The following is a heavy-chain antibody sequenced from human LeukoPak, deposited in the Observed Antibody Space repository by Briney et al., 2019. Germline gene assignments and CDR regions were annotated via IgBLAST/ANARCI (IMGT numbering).Heavy chain of an antibody. CDR2: ISLDGSDK. J-gene: IGHJ3*02. Sequence: PGGSLRLSCAASGFTVLSYAIHWVRQAPGKGLEWVAVISLDGSDKYYADSVKGRFTISRDNAKNTLYLQLNSLKPEDTAMYYCARDRYWLEYCINGVCRDTFDIWGQGTMVTVSS. V-gene: IGHV3-30*14. D-gene: IGHD2-8*01. CDR3: ARDRYWLEYCINGVCRDTFDI. CDR1: GFTVLSYA.